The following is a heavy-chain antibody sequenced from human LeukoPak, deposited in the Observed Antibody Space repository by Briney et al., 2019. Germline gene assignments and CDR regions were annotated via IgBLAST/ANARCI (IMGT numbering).Heavy chain of an antibody. Sequence: SVKVSCKASGGTFSSYAISWVRQAPGQGLEWMGRIIPILGIANYAQKFQGRVTIAADKSTSTAYMELSSLRSEDTAVYYCATSPSSDITMVRGFNHDAFDIWGQGTMVTVSS. CDR2: IIPILGIA. CDR1: GGTFSSYA. CDR3: ATSPSSDITMVRGFNHDAFDI. V-gene: IGHV1-69*04. J-gene: IGHJ3*02. D-gene: IGHD3-10*01.